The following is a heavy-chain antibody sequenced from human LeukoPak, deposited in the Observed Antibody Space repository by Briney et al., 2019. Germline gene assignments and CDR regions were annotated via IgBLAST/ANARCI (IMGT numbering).Heavy chain of an antibody. Sequence: PSETLSLTCTVSGGSVSSDSYYWSWIRQPPGKGLEWIGFIYYSGSTNYNPSLKSRVTISVDTSKNQFSLKLSSVTAADTAVYYCARGLYYDFWSGYFNWFDPWGQGTLVTVSS. CDR2: IYYSGST. V-gene: IGHV4-61*01. CDR3: ARGLYYDFWSGYFNWFDP. CDR1: GGSVSSDSYY. J-gene: IGHJ5*02. D-gene: IGHD3-3*01.